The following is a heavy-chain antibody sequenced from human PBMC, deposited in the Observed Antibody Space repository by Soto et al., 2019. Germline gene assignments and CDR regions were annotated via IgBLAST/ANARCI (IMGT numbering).Heavy chain of an antibody. CDR2: INPSGGST. CDR3: ASWSQLTIFGVVTADY. J-gene: IGHJ4*02. D-gene: IGHD3-3*01. Sequence: QVQLVQSGAEVKKPGASVKVSCKASGYTFTSYYMHWVRQAPGQGLEWMGIINPSGGSTSYAQKFQGRVTMTRDTSTSTVYMELSSLRSEDTAVYYCASWSQLTIFGVVTADYWGQGTLVTVSS. V-gene: IGHV1-46*01. CDR1: GYTFTSYY.